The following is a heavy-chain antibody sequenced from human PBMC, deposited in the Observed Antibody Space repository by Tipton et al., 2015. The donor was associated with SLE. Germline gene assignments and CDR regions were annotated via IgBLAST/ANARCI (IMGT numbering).Heavy chain of an antibody. CDR3: ARSSDYSIKWFDP. D-gene: IGHD4-11*01. J-gene: IGHJ5*02. CDR1: GGSISSGDHL. Sequence: TLSLTCSVSGGSISSGDHLWSWIRQPPGKGPEWLGYIYNTGRTYYNPSLKSRVTISVDTSMSQFYLRLISVTVADTAVHYCARSSDYSIKWFDPWGQGTLVTASS. V-gene: IGHV4-30-4*01. CDR2: IYNTGRT.